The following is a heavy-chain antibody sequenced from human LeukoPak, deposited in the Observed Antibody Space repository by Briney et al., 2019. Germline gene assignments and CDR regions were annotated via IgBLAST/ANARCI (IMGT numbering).Heavy chain of an antibody. CDR1: GFTFSSYG. CDR2: ISYDGSNK. Sequence: GGSLRLSCAASGFTFSSYGIHWVRQAPGKGLEWVAVISYDGSNKYYADSVKGRFTISRDNSKNTLYLQMNSLRAEDTAVYYCAKDCLGGSYRYSGSDYWGQGTLVTVSS. V-gene: IGHV3-30*18. CDR3: AKDCLGGSYRYSGSDY. D-gene: IGHD3-16*02. J-gene: IGHJ4*02.